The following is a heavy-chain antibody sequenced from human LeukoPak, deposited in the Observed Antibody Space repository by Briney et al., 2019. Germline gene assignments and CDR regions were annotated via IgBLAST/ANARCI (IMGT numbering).Heavy chain of an antibody. J-gene: IGHJ6*02. D-gene: IGHD2-2*01. CDR1: GFTFSSYS. V-gene: IGHV3-21*01. CDR2: ISSSSSYI. CDR3: ARDQRIVVVPAAIYYYYGMDV. Sequence: GGSLRLSCAASGFTFSSYSMNWVRQAPGKGLEWVSSISSSSSYIYYADSVKGRFTISRDNAKNSLYLQMNSLRAEDTAVYHCARDQRIVVVPAAIYYYYGMDVWGQGTTVTVSS.